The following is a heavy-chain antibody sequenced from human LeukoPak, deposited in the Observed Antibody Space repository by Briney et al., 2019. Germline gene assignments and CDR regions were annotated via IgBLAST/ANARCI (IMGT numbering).Heavy chain of an antibody. V-gene: IGHV1-2*02. CDR1: GYTFSDYY. CDR2: INPNSGGT. Sequence: GASVKVSCKASGYTFSDYYIHWVRQAPGQGLEWMGWINPNSGGTNYAQKFQGRVTMTRDTSISTAYMELSRLRSDDTAVYYCARDPERWELPAGFDYWGQGTLVTVSS. J-gene: IGHJ4*02. CDR3: ARDPERWELPAGFDY. D-gene: IGHD1-26*01.